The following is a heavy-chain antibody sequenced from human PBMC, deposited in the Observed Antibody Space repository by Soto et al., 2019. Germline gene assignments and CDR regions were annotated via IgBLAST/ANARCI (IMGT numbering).Heavy chain of an antibody. Sequence: ASVKVPCKSSGYTFTSYAMHWVRQAPGQRLEWMGWINAGNGNTKYSQKFQGRVTITRDTSASTAYMELSSLRSEYTAVYYCARGIEQWLAFDYWGQGTLVTVSS. V-gene: IGHV1-3*01. D-gene: IGHD6-19*01. CDR1: GYTFTSYA. J-gene: IGHJ4*02. CDR2: INAGNGNT. CDR3: ARGIEQWLAFDY.